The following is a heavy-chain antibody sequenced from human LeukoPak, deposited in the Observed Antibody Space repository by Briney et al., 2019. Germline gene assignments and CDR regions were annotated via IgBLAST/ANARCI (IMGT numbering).Heavy chain of an antibody. CDR3: ASYSGYDKNFDY. J-gene: IGHJ4*02. V-gene: IGHV4-59*01. CDR1: GGSISSYY. Sequence: PSETLSLTCTVSGGSISSYYWSWIRQPPGKGLEWIGYIYYSGSTNDNPSLKSRVTISVDTSKNQFSLKLSSLTAEDTAVYYCASYSGYDKNFDYWGQGTLVTVSS. CDR2: IYYSGST. D-gene: IGHD5-12*01.